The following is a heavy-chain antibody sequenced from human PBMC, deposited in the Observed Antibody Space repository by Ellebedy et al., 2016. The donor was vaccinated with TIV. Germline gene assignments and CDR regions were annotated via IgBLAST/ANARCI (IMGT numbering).Heavy chain of an antibody. CDR1: GYIFSGHF. Sequence: ASVKVSXXASGYIFSGHFLHWVRQAPGQGLEWMAYINPENGDTGYTQSLQGRVTVTRDTSITTAYMELTRLTSDDTAVYYCAREATAAGPIKHFDYWGQGTLVTVSS. CDR2: INPENGDT. CDR3: AREATAAGPIKHFDY. V-gene: IGHV1-2*02. D-gene: IGHD6-25*01. J-gene: IGHJ4*02.